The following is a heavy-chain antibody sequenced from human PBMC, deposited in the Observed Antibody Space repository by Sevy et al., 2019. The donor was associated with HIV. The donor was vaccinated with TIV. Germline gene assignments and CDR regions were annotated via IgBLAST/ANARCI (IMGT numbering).Heavy chain of an antibody. Sequence: GESLKISCVVSGFTFSDFSMNWFRQAPGRRLEWVSVIRSGSGYTYYADSVKGRFTISRDNAKNSVYLQMNSLRVEDTAVYYCARVPQDWAWGQGTLVTVSS. J-gene: IGHJ5*02. D-gene: IGHD2-15*01. CDR2: IRSGSGYT. V-gene: IGHV3-21*01. CDR1: GFTFSDFS. CDR3: ARVPQDWA.